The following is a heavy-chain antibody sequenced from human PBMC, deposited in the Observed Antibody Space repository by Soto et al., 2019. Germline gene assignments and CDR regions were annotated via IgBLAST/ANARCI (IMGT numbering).Heavy chain of an antibody. CDR3: AKRGTTVSTSLWY. J-gene: IGHJ4*02. CDR2: IYSGGVT. CDR1: GFTVSNNY. D-gene: IGHD4-17*01. V-gene: IGHV3-66*01. Sequence: EVQLVESGGGLVQPGGSLRLSCAASGFTVSNNYMCWVRQAPGKGLELVSLIYSGGVTHYADSVRGRFTISRDNARNTVYLRMNSLRADDTAVYYCAKRGTTVSTSLWYWGQGTLVTVSS.